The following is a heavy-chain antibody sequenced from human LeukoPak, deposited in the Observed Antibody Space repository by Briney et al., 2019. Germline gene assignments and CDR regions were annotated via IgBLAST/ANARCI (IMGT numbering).Heavy chain of an antibody. CDR3: ARGGHVWGSYRYRYYFDY. CDR1: GGSFSGYY. V-gene: IGHV4-34*01. J-gene: IGHJ4*02. D-gene: IGHD3-16*02. CDR2: INHSGST. Sequence: SETLSLPCAVYGGSFSGYYWSWIRQPPGKGLEWIGEINHSGSTNYNPSLKSRVTISVDTSKNQFSLKLSSVTAADTAVYYCARGGHVWGSYRYRYYFDYWGQGTLVTVSS.